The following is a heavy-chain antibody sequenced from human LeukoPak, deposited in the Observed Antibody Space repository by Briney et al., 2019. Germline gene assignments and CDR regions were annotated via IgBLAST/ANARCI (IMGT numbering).Heavy chain of an antibody. CDR3: ARGSYSESSAYSPYS. CDR1: GYTFTDYY. V-gene: IGHV1-2*02. Sequence: ASVKVSCKASGYTFTDYYMHWVRQAPGQGLEWMGWINPNSGGTNYAQKFKGRVTLTRDTSITTAYMELSSLRPDDTAVYYCARGSYSESSAYSPYSWGQGTLITVSS. D-gene: IGHD3-22*01. CDR2: INPNSGGT. J-gene: IGHJ4*02.